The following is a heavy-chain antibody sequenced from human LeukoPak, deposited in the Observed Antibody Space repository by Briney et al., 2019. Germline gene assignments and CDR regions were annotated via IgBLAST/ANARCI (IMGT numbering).Heavy chain of an antibody. CDR1: GGTFSSYA. D-gene: IGHD6-6*01. CDR2: IIPIFGTA. CDR3: ASAPWGYSSSSVWFDP. V-gene: IGHV1-69*05. Sequence: SVKVSCKASGGTFSSYAISWVRQAPRQGLEWMGGIIPIFGTANYAQKFQGRVTITTDESTSTAYMELSSLRSEDTAVYYCASAPWGYSSSSVWFDPWGQGTLVTVSS. J-gene: IGHJ5*02.